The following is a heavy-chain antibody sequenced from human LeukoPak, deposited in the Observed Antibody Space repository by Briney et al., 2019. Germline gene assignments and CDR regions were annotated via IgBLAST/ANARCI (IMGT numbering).Heavy chain of an antibody. J-gene: IGHJ3*02. D-gene: IGHD6-6*01. CDR2: IYTSGST. CDR1: GGSIGSYY. V-gene: IGHV4-4*07. Sequence: PSETLSLTCTVSGGSIGSYYWSWIRQPAGKGLEWIGRIYTSGSTNYNPSLKSRVTMSVDTSKNQFSLKLSSVTAADTAVYYCARVLYSSSSDALDIWGQGTMVTVSS. CDR3: ARVLYSSSSDALDI.